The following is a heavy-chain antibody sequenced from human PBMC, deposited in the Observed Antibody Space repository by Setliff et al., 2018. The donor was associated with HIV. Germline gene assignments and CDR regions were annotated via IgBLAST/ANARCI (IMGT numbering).Heavy chain of an antibody. Sequence: ASVKVSCKASGYTFTGYYMHWVRQAPGQGLEWMGWINPNNGGTNYAQKFQGRVTMTRDTSISPAYMELSRLRSDDTAVYYCARGMDYYDTSGYYQYYFDYWGQGTLVTVSS. CDR1: GYTFTGYY. V-gene: IGHV1-2*02. J-gene: IGHJ4*02. CDR3: ARGMDYYDTSGYYQYYFDY. D-gene: IGHD3-22*01. CDR2: INPNNGGT.